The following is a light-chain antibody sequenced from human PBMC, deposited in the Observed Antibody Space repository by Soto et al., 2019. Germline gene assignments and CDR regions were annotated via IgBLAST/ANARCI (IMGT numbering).Light chain of an antibody. J-gene: IGKJ4*01. CDR3: QQYNDYPLT. CDR2: KAS. Sequence: DIQMTQSPSTLSASVRDTVTITCRASQSINNWLAWYQQKPGKAPNLLIFKASTLESGVPSRFSGSASGTEFTLTISSLQPDDFATYYCQQYNDYPLTFGGGTKVEIK. V-gene: IGKV1-5*03. CDR1: QSINNW.